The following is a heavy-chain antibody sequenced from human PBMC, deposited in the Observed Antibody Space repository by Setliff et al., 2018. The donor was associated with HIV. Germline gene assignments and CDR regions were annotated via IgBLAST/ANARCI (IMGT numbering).Heavy chain of an antibody. D-gene: IGHD3-10*01. V-gene: IGHV4-30-4*08. CDR3: ARFRGGSGEGPLYYFDY. J-gene: IGHJ4*02. Sequence: TLSLTCTVSGGSISSGDYYWSWIRQPPGKGLEWIGYIYYSGSTYYNPSLKSRVTISVDTSKNQFSLKLSSVTAADTAVYYCARFRGGSGEGPLYYFDYWGQGTLVTVSS. CDR1: GGSISSGDYY. CDR2: IYYSGST.